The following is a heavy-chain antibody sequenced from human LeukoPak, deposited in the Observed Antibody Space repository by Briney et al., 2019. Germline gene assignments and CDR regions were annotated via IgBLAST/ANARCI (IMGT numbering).Heavy chain of an antibody. D-gene: IGHD6-13*01. Sequence: GGSLRLSCAASRFTFSSYAMSWVRQAPGKGLEWVSAISGSGGSTYYADSVKGRFTISRDNSKNTLYLQMNSLRAEDTAVYYCAKVSSSWYLRQYYFDYWGQGTLVTVSS. CDR2: ISGSGGST. CDR3: AKVSSSWYLRQYYFDY. V-gene: IGHV3-23*01. J-gene: IGHJ4*02. CDR1: RFTFSSYA.